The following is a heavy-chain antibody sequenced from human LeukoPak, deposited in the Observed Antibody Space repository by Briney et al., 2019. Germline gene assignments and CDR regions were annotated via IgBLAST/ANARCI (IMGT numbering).Heavy chain of an antibody. J-gene: IGHJ4*02. D-gene: IGHD5-18*01. Sequence: PGGSLRLSCAASGFTFSNYGMHWVRQAPGKGLEWVAFIRYGGSNKYYVDSMKGRFTISRDNSKSTLYLQMNSLSAEDTAVYYCAKERAQYTYGPYYFGYWGQGTLVTVSS. CDR3: AKERAQYTYGPYYFGY. CDR1: GFTFSNYG. CDR2: IRYGGSNK. V-gene: IGHV3-30*02.